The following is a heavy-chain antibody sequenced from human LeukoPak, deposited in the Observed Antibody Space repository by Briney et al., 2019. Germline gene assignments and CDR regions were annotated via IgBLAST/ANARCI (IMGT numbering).Heavy chain of an antibody. Sequence: GESLNIPCKPSGYSSTTTWIVWVRQMPGKGLEWMGIIYPDDSDTTYGPSFEGQVTISADKSINPAYLKWSSLKASDTAMYFCARQRLWLVTQGLGDSDAFDIWGQGTMVTVSS. CDR2: IYPDDSDT. CDR1: GYSSTTTW. J-gene: IGHJ3*02. CDR3: ARQRLWLVTQGLGDSDAFDI. V-gene: IGHV5-51*01. D-gene: IGHD6-19*01.